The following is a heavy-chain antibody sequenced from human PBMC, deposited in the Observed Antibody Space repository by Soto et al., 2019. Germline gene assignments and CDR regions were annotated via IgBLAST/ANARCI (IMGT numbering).Heavy chain of an antibody. CDR1: GGSMSSYY. Sequence: SETLSLTCTVSGGSMSSYYWSWIRQSPGKGLEWVGYISYSGSTNYSPSLQSRVTISVDTSKNQFSLRLTSVTAADTAVYYCARVRDTSGSSHYYYYMDGWAKGTTVTVSS. CDR3: ARVRDTSGSSHYYYYMDG. J-gene: IGHJ6*03. D-gene: IGHD3-10*01. V-gene: IGHV4-59*01. CDR2: ISYSGST.